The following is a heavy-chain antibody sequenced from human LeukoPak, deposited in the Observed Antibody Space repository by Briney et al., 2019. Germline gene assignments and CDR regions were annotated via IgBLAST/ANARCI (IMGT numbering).Heavy chain of an antibody. V-gene: IGHV4-30-4*01. CDR1: GGSISSGDYY. CDR3: ASSFDYYDSSGYPY. CDR2: IYYSGST. D-gene: IGHD3-22*01. Sequence: PSETLSLTCTVSGGSISSGDYYWSWTRQPPGKGLEWIGYIYYSGSTYYNPSLKSRVTISVDTSKNQFSLKLSSVTAADTAVYYCASSFDYYDSSGYPYWGQGTLVTVSS. J-gene: IGHJ4*02.